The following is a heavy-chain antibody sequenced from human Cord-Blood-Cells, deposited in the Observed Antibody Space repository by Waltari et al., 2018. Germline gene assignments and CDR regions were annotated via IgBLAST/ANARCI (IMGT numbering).Heavy chain of an antibody. J-gene: IGHJ4*02. CDR3: ARVIMVRGVIITYYFDY. V-gene: IGHV1-69*01. D-gene: IGHD3-10*01. CDR1: GGTFSSYA. Sequence: QVQLVQSGAEVKKPGSSVKVSCKASGGTFSSYAISWVRQAPGQGLEWMGWNIPIFGTANYAQKFQGSGTITADESTSTAYMELSSLRSEDTAVYYCARVIMVRGVIITYYFDYWGQGTLVTVSS. CDR2: NIPIFGTA.